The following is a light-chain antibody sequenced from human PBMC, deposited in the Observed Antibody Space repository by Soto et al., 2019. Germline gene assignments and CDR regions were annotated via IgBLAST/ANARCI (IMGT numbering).Light chain of an antibody. CDR1: QDISSY. J-gene: IGKJ1*01. Sequence: DIPMTQSPSSLSASVGDRVTITCRASQDISSYLAWYQQRAGKLPKLLIYAASTLQSGVPSRFSGSGSGTDFTLTISSLQPEDVATYYCQRYNSAPPTFGQGTKVEIK. CDR3: QRYNSAPPT. V-gene: IGKV1-27*01. CDR2: AAS.